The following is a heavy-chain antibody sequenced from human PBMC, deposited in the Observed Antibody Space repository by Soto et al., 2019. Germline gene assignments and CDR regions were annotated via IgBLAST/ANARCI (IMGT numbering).Heavy chain of an antibody. CDR1: LFSLSTSGVG. V-gene: IGHV2-5*02. Sequence: SGPTRVNPTHTPTLACTFSLFSLSTSGVGRGWSRQRPRKALEWLALIYWDDDKRYSPSLKSRLTIPKDTSKNQVVLTMTNMDPVDTATYYCAHRKCSRGSCYYGMDVWGQAPTVTVSS. CDR2: IYWDDDK. CDR3: AHRKCSRGSCYYGMDV. D-gene: IGHD2-15*01. J-gene: IGHJ6*02.